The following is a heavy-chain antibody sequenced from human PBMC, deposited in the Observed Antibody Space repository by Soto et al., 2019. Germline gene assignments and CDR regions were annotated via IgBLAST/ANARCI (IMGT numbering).Heavy chain of an antibody. J-gene: IGHJ6*02. CDR1: GYSISSGYY. CDR2: IYHSGST. CDR3: AREMGASYYYYGMDV. V-gene: IGHV4-38-2*02. Sequence: TSETLSLTCAVSGYSISSGYYWGWIRQPPGKGLEWIGSIYHSGSTYYNPSLKSRVTISVDTSKNQFSLKLSSVTAADTAVYYCAREMGASYYYYGMDVWGQGTTVTGLL. D-gene: IGHD3-16*01.